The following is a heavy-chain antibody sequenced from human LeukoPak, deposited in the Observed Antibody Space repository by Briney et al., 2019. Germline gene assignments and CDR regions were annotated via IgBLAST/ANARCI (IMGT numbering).Heavy chain of an antibody. CDR1: GGSISSYY. J-gene: IGHJ4*02. CDR3: ASGYGSSGRFDY. D-gene: IGHD3-10*01. Sequence: SETLSLTCTVSGGSISSYYWSWIRQPPGKGLEWIGYIYYSGSTNCNPSLKSRVTISVDTSKNQFSLKLSSVTAADTAVYYCASGYGSSGRFDYWGQGTLVTVSS. V-gene: IGHV4-59*01. CDR2: IYYSGST.